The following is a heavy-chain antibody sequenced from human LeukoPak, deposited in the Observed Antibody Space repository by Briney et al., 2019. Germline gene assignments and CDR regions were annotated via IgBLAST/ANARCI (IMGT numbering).Heavy chain of an antibody. Sequence: PSETLSLTCTVSGVSISSYYWSWIRQPPGKGLEWIGYIYYSGSTNYNPSLKSRVTISVDTSKNQFSLKLSSVTAADTAVYYCARSSVVYGDYELLDPWGQGTLVTVSS. CDR1: GVSISSYY. CDR2: IYYSGST. D-gene: IGHD4-17*01. J-gene: IGHJ5*02. V-gene: IGHV4-59*01. CDR3: ARSSVVYGDYELLDP.